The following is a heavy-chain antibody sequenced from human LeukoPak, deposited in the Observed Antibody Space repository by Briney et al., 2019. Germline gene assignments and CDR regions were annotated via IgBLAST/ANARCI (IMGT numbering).Heavy chain of an antibody. D-gene: IGHD2-2*02. CDR2: IYYSGRT. J-gene: IGHJ4*02. CDR3: ARHALGYCSSTSCYTTPDSHFDY. V-gene: IGHV4-59*08. Sequence: ASETLSLTCTVSGGSISSYYWSWIRQPPGKGLEWIGYIYYSGRTNYNPSLKSRVTISVDTSKNQFSLKLSSVTAADTAVYYCARHALGYCSSTSCYTTPDSHFDYWGQGTLVTVSS. CDR1: GGSISSYY.